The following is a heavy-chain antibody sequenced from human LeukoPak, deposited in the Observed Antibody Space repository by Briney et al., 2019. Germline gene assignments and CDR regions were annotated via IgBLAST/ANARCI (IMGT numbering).Heavy chain of an antibody. D-gene: IGHD6-13*01. CDR3: ARVKAAAGFWLDY. V-gene: IGHV4-38-2*02. J-gene: IGHJ4*02. CDR2: IYYSGST. CDR1: GYSISSGYY. Sequence: PSETLSLTCTVSGYSISSGYYWGWIRQPPGKGLEWIGSIYYSGSTYYNPSLKSRVTISVDTSKNQFSLKLSSVTAADTAVYYCARVKAAAGFWLDYWGQGTLVTVSS.